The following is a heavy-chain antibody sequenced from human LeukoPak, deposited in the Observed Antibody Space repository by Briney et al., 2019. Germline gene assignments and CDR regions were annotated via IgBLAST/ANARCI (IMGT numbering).Heavy chain of an antibody. CDR3: ARGRGSGSYYKVYYMDV. V-gene: IGHV3-23*01. J-gene: IGHJ6*03. Sequence: PGGSLRLSCAASGFTFSSYAMSWVRQAPGKGLEWVSAISGSRGTTYYADSVKGRFTISRDNAKNSLYLQMNSLRAEDTAVYYCARGRGSGSYYKVYYMDVWGKGTTVTVSS. D-gene: IGHD3-10*01. CDR2: ISGSRGTT. CDR1: GFTFSSYA.